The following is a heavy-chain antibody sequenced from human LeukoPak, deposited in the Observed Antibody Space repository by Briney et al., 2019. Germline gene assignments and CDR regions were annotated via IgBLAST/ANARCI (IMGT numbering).Heavy chain of an antibody. V-gene: IGHV4-59*08. CDR2: IYYSGST. CDR3: ARHRGRHLDY. J-gene: IGHJ4*02. Sequence: SETVSLTCTVSGGSISGYYWSWIRQPPGKGLEWIGYIYYSGSTNYNPSLKSRVTISVDTSKNQFSLKLSSVTAADTAVYYCARHRGRHLDYWGQGTLVTVSS. CDR1: GGSISGYY.